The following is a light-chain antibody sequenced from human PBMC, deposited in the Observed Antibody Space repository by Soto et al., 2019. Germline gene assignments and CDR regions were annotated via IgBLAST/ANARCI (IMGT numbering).Light chain of an antibody. V-gene: IGKV1D-12*01. CDR1: QSIAGW. CDR3: QQANSFPPT. J-gene: IGKJ4*01. Sequence: DIQMTQSPSSVSASVGDRVTITCRASQSIAGWLAWYQQKPGKAPKLLIYAASSLQGGVPSRFGGSGSGTDCTLTISSLQPEDFATYYCQQANSFPPTFGGGTRVEIK. CDR2: AAS.